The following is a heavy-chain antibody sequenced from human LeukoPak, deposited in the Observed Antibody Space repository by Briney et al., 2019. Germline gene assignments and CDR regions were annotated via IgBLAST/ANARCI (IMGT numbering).Heavy chain of an antibody. D-gene: IGHD2-2*01. V-gene: IGHV1-46*01. CDR1: GYTFTTYY. CDR2: INPSGGST. Sequence: ASVKVSCKASGYTFTTYYIHWVRQAPGQGLEWMGVINPSGGSTSFAQKFQARLTMTRDTFTSTVYMELSGLRSEDTAVYYCAREIVVEPAAMGFDPWGQGTLVTVSS. J-gene: IGHJ5*02. CDR3: AREIVVEPAAMGFDP.